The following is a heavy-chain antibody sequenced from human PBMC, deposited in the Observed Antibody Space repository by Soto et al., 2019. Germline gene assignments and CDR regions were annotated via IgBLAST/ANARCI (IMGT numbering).Heavy chain of an antibody. CDR2: IKQDGSEK. CDR1: GFTFSSYW. V-gene: IGHV3-7*01. D-gene: IGHD2-15*01. J-gene: IGHJ5*02. CDR3: ARDKDIVVVVAATPNWFDP. Sequence: EVQLVESGGGLVQPGGSLRLSCAASGFTFSSYWMSWVRLAPGKGLEWVANIKQDGSEKYYVDSVKGRFTISRDNAKNSLYLQMNSLRAEDTAVYYCARDKDIVVVVAATPNWFDPWGQGTLVTVSS.